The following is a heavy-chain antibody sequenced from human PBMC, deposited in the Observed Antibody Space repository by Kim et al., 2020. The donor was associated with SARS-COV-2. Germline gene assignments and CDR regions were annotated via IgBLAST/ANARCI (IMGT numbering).Heavy chain of an antibody. J-gene: IGHJ4*02. D-gene: IGHD5-12*01. V-gene: IGHV3-30-3*01. CDR2: LSYDGSNK. CDR1: GFTFSRYP. Sequence: GGSLRLSCTASGFTFSRYPMHWVRQAPGKGLEWVAVLSYDGSNKYNADSVKGRFTISRDNSKNTLYLQMSSLRPEDTAVYYCARGRGIDGYNSNYFDYWGQGTLVTVSS. CDR3: ARGRGIDGYNSNYFDY.